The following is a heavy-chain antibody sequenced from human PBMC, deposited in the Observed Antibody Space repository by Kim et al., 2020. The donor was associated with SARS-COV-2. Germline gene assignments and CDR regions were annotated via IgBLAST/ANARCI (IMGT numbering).Heavy chain of an antibody. V-gene: IGHV1-3*01. CDR3: ARRGSGYGMDV. J-gene: IGHJ6*02. D-gene: IGHD3-10*01. CDR2: DT. Sequence: DTQSSLKVQDRSTIIRDTSATTVYMELSSLTSEDTAVYYCARRGSGYGMDVWGQGTTVTVSS.